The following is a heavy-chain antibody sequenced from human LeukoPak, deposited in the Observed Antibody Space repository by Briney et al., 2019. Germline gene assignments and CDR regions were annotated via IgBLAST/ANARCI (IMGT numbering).Heavy chain of an antibody. CDR3: ARISSSWYRDY. CDR1: GGSISSYY. V-gene: IGHV4-59*01. Sequence: SETLSLTCTVSGGSISSYYWSWIRQPPGKGLEWIGYIFYSGSANYNPSLKSRVTISIDTSKNQFSLKLSSVTAADTAVYYCARISSSWYRDYWDQGTLVTVSS. J-gene: IGHJ4*02. CDR2: IFYSGSA. D-gene: IGHD6-13*01.